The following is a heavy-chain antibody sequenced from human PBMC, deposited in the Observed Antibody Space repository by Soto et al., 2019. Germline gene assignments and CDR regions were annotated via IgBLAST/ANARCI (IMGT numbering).Heavy chain of an antibody. J-gene: IGHJ3*02. Sequence: PGGSLRLSCAASGFTFSSYGMHWVRQAPGKGLEWVAVIWYDGSNKYYADSVKGRFTISRDNSKNTLYLQMNSLRAEDTAVYYCARVVSHGGDAFDIWGQGTMVTVSS. V-gene: IGHV3-33*01. CDR3: ARVVSHGGDAFDI. CDR2: IWYDGSNK. CDR1: GFTFSSYG. D-gene: IGHD4-17*01.